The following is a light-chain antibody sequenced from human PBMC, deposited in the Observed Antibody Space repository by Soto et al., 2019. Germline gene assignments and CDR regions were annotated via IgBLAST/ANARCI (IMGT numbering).Light chain of an antibody. Sequence: EIVLTQSPATLSVSPGEGATLSCRASQSISFNLAWYQQKPGQAPRLLIYGASSRATGIPDRFSGSGSGTDFTLTISRLEPEDFAVYYCQQYGSSPWTFGQGTKVDIK. CDR1: QSISFN. J-gene: IGKJ1*01. CDR2: GAS. CDR3: QQYGSSPWT. V-gene: IGKV3-20*01.